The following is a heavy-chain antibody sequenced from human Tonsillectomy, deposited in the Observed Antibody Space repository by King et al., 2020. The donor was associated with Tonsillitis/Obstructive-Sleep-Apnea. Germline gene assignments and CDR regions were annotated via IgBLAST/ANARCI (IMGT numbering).Heavy chain of an antibody. Sequence: EVQLVESGGGLIQPGGSQRLSCAASGLSVSSNYMSWVRQAPGKGLEWVSVIYSGGSTYYADSVKGRFTISRDNSKNTLYLQMNSLRAEDTAVYYCARGREKQYYYDSSGYSSAFDIWGQGTMVIVSS. CDR1: GLSVSSNY. D-gene: IGHD3-22*01. CDR2: IYSGGST. V-gene: IGHV3-53*01. CDR3: ARGREKQYYYDSSGYSSAFDI. J-gene: IGHJ3*02.